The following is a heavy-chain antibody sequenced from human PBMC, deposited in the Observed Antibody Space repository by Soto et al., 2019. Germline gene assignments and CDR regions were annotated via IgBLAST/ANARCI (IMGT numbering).Heavy chain of an antibody. V-gene: IGHV4-59*01. J-gene: IGHJ6*02. D-gene: IGHD4-4*01. CDR2: IYYSGST. CDR3: ARESSNYEGYYGMDV. CDR1: GGSISSYY. Sequence: SETLSLTCTVSGGSISSYYWSWIRQPPGKGLEWIGYIYYSGSTNYNPSLKSRVTISVDTSKNQFSLKLSSVTAADTAVYYCARESSNYEGYYGMDVWGQGTTVTVSS.